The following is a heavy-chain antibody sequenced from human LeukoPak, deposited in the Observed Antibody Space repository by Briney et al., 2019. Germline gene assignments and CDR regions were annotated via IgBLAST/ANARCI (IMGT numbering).Heavy chain of an antibody. CDR1: GYTFTGYY. Sequence: ASVKVSCKASGYTFTGYYIHWVRQAPGQGLEWMGWINPNSGGTNYAQKFQGRVTMTRDTSISTAYMELSRLRSDDTAVYYCAREDCSSTSCYTGGWFDPWGQGTLVTVSS. V-gene: IGHV1-2*02. J-gene: IGHJ5*02. CDR2: INPNSGGT. D-gene: IGHD2-2*02. CDR3: AREDCSSTSCYTGGWFDP.